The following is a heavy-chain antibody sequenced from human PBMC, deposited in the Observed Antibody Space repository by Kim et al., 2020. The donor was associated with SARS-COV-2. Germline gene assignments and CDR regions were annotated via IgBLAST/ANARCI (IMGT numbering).Heavy chain of an antibody. CDR3: AQGPYCSGTPCYTVGAF. V-gene: IGHV3-23*01. Sequence: GGSLRLSCTASGFIFSAYALNWVRQAPGKGLEWVSGISASGASTYFAVSVKGRFAISRDNSKNTLYLQMNSLKTEDTALSYCAQGPYCSGTPCYTVGAF. CDR2: ISASGAST. CDR1: GFIFSAYA. J-gene: IGHJ3*01. D-gene: IGHD2-2*02.